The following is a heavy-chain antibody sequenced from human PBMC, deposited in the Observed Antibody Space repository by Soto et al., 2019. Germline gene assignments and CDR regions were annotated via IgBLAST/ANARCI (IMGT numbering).Heavy chain of an antibody. Sequence: QVQLVQSGAEVKKPGSSVKVSCKASGGTSSNYAVTWVRQAPGQGLEWVGTFIPVFAAAKYAQQFQGRVTMTADESTRTAYMELSSLRSEDTAVFYCARDHSGGPSNTDLLFCGQGTLVTVSS. CDR1: GGTSSNYA. CDR3: ARDHSGGPSNTDLLF. V-gene: IGHV1-69*18. CDR2: FIPVFAAA. D-gene: IGHD2-21*01. J-gene: IGHJ4*02.